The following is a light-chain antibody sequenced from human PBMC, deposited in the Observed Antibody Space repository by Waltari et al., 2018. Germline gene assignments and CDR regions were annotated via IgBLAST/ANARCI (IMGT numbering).Light chain of an antibody. J-gene: IGLJ2*01. CDR3: QVWDSSIASVV. V-gene: IGLV3-21*04. CDR1: NIETKG. Sequence: YVLTQPPSVSVAPGETASLPCGGRNIETKGVHWYQQKAGQAPVLVIYYDSDRPSGIPGRFSGSNSGNTATLTISGVEAGDEADYYCQVWDSSIASVVFGDGSRQTVL. CDR2: YDS.